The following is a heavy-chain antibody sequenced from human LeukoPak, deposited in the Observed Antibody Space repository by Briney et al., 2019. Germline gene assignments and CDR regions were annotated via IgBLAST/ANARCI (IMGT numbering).Heavy chain of an antibody. V-gene: IGHV1-3*04. CDR1: GTSFTTNA. CDR3: AREKNQQWVDCLQY. Sequence: GASVKVSCKASGTSFTTNAMHWVRQAPGQRLEWMGWINTDNGNTHYLQKFQGRVTITRDTSASTTYMELSSLTSEDTAVYYCAREKNQQWVDCLQYWGQEPWSPSPQ. CDR2: INTDNGNT. J-gene: IGHJ4*01. D-gene: IGHD1-26*01.